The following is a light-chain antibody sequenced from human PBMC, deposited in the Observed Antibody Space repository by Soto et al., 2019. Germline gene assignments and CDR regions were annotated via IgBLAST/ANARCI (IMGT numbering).Light chain of an antibody. CDR3: QQADTFPIT. Sequence: DIQMTQSPSSVSASVGDRFTISCQASQGISRSLAWYQQKPGKAPKLLIYAASSLQSGVPSRFRGSGFGTDFTLTISSLQPEDAAIYYCQQADTFPITFGQGTRLEIK. J-gene: IGKJ5*01. V-gene: IGKV1D-12*01. CDR2: AAS. CDR1: QGISRS.